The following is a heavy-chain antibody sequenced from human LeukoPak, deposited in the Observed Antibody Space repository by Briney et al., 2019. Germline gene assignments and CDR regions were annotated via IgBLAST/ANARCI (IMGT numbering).Heavy chain of an antibody. Sequence: QPGGSLRLSCAASGFTFSSYGMHWVRQAPGKGLEWVAVISYDGSNKYYADSVKGRFTISRDNSKNTLYLQMNSLRAEDTAVYYCAKLPSSSSIDYWGQGTLVTVSS. D-gene: IGHD6-13*01. CDR3: AKLPSSSSIDY. CDR1: GFTFSSYG. CDR2: ISYDGSNK. V-gene: IGHV3-30*18. J-gene: IGHJ4*02.